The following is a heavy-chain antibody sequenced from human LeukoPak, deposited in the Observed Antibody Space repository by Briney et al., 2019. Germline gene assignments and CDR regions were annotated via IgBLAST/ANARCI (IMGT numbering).Heavy chain of an antibody. CDR1: GFTFTSSA. Sequence: GASVKVSCKASGFTFTSSAVQWVRQARGQRLEWIGWIVVGSGNTSYAQKFQERVTITRDMSTSTAYMELSSLRSEDTAVYYCAARGSRDYYGMDVWGQGTTVTVSS. V-gene: IGHV1-58*01. J-gene: IGHJ6*02. CDR3: AARGSRDYYGMDV. D-gene: IGHD3-10*01. CDR2: IVVGSGNT.